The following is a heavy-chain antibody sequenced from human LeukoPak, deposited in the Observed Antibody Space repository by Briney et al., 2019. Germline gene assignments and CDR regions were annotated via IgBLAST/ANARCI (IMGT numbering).Heavy chain of an antibody. D-gene: IGHD2-8*01. CDR2: IYYGESP. V-gene: IGHV4-39*01. CDR3: ARTSRSCSGNACYNLLNS. J-gene: IGHJ5*02. CDR1: GATITTAYYY. Sequence: PSETLSLTCAASGATITTAYYYWGCIRQPPGKGLEWIGNIYYGESPYYNSSLKSRTFISVDTSRNQFSLNLNSVTAEDTAVYYCARTSRSCSGNACYNLLNSWRQGSVVTVSS.